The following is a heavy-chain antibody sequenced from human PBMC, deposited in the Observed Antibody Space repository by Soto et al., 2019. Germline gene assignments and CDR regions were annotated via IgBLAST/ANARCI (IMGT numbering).Heavy chain of an antibody. D-gene: IGHD6-13*01. CDR3: AFPATADFDY. V-gene: IGHV4-4*02. CDR2: IYHSGTT. CDR1: GGSISSTNW. J-gene: IGHJ4*02. Sequence: QVQLQESGPGLVKPSGTLSLTCAVSGGSISSTNWWTWVRQYPGRGLEWIGEIYHSGTTNYSPSLKRLVNIAVDMSTNHLSLTLISVTAADTAVYYCAFPATADFDYWGKGILVTVSS.